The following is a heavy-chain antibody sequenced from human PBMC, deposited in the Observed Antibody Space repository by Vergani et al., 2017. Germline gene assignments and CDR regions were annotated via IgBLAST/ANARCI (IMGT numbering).Heavy chain of an antibody. CDR1: GGTFSSYT. CDR3: AGDADYYDSSGHDAFDI. CDR2: IIPILGIA. J-gene: IGHJ3*02. V-gene: IGHV1-69*04. Sequence: QVQLVQSGAEVKKPGASVTVSCKASGGTFSSYTISWVRQAPGQGLEWMGRIIPILGIANYAQKFQGRVTITADKSTSTAYMELSSLRSEDTAVYYCAGDADYYDSSGHDAFDIWGQGTMVTVSS. D-gene: IGHD3-22*01.